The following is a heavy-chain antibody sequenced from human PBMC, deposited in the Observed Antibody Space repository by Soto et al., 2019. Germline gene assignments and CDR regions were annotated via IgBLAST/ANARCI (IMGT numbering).Heavy chain of an antibody. D-gene: IGHD5-18*01. CDR1: GGSISSSSYY. J-gene: IGHJ4*02. V-gene: IGHV4-39*01. CDR3: ERHGDTAMVLPPLDY. Sequence: SETLSLTCTVSGGSISSSSYYWGWIRQPPGKGLEWIGSIYYSGSTYYNPSLKSRVTISVDTSKNQFSLKLSSVTAADTAVYYCERHGDTAMVLPPLDYWGQGTLVTVSS. CDR2: IYYSGST.